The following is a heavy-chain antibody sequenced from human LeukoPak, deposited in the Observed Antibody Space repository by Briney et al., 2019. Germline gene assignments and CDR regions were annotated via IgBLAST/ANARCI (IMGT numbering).Heavy chain of an antibody. J-gene: IGHJ4*02. D-gene: IGHD1-1*01. Sequence: GGSLRLSCAASGFTFSNYAFHWVRQAPGKGLEWVALISYDGSNKYYADSVKGRFTISRDNAKNSLYLQMNSLRAEDSAVYYCARYCTFRTCSGTKFDSWGQGTLVTVSS. V-gene: IGHV3-30*04. CDR2: ISYDGSNK. CDR1: GFTFSNYA. CDR3: ARYCTFRTCSGTKFDS.